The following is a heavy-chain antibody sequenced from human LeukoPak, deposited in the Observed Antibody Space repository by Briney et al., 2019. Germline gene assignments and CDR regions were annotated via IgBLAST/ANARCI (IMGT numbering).Heavy chain of an antibody. D-gene: IGHD3-3*01. CDR2: ISSSGSTI. CDR3: ARDRLRIFGVVTYMFDY. CDR1: GFTFSDYY. V-gene: IGHV3-11*01. J-gene: IGHJ4*02. Sequence: GGSLRLSCAASGFTFSDYYMSWIRQAPGKGLEWVSYISSSGSTIYYADSVKGRFTISRDNAKNSLYLQMNSLRAEDTAVYYCARDRLRIFGVVTYMFDYWGQGALVTVSS.